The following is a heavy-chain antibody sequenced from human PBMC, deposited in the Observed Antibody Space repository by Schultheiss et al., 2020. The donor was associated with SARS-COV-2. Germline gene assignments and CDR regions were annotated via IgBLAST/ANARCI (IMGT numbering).Heavy chain of an antibody. CDR3: ARDNTYYGPMDV. D-gene: IGHD3-10*01. J-gene: IGHJ6*02. CDR1: GFNFDAYA. V-gene: IGHV3-9*01. CDR2: ISWNSGNI. Sequence: GGSLRLSCAASGFNFDAYAMHWVRQAPGKGLEWVSGISWNSGNIDYVDSVKGRFTISRDNAKKYLYLQMNSLRAEDTAVYYCARDNTYYGPMDVWGQGTTVTVSS.